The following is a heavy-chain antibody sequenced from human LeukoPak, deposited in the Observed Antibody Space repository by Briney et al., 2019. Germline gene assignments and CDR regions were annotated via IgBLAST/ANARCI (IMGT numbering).Heavy chain of an antibody. CDR3: ANWIEGRHEKFDY. CDR1: GFTFSSYG. CDR2: ISGSGGST. Sequence: GGTLRLSCAASGFTFSSYGMSWVRQAPGKGLEWVSGISGSGGSTYYADSVKGRFTISRDNSMNTLYLQMTSLRVEDTAVYYCANWIEGRHEKFDYWGQGTLVTVSS. J-gene: IGHJ4*02. D-gene: IGHD1-1*01. V-gene: IGHV3-23*01.